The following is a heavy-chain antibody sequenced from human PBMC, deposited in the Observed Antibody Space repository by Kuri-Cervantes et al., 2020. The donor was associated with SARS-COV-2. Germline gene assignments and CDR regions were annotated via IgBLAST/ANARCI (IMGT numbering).Heavy chain of an antibody. CDR3: ARGKEMATETTLDY. V-gene: IGHV3-20*01. J-gene: IGHJ4*02. Sequence: GGSLRLSCAASGFNFDDCAIQWVRQPPGKGLEWVSGINWNGGSTGYADSVKGRFTISRDNAKNSLYLQMNSLRAEDTALYHCARGKEMATETTLDYWGQGTLVTVSS. D-gene: IGHD5-24*01. CDR2: INWNGGST. CDR1: GFNFDDCA.